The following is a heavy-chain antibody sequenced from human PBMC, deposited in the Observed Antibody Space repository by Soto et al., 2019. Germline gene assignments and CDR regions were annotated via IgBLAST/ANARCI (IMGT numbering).Heavy chain of an antibody. Sequence: EVQLLESGGGLVQPGGSLKLSCAASGFTVSGSTIHWVRQASGKGLEWVGRIRSKAYGYATAYSASLKGRFAISRDDSKTTGYLQMNSLKTEDTAVYYCTTVAGPNTWRFDPWGQGTLVTVFS. CDR1: GFTVSGST. CDR2: IRSKAYGYAT. D-gene: IGHD6-13*01. J-gene: IGHJ5*01. V-gene: IGHV3-73*01. CDR3: TTVAGPNTWRFDP.